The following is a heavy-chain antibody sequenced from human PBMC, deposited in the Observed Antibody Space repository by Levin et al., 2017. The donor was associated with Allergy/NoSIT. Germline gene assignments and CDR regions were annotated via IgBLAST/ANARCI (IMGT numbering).Heavy chain of an antibody. J-gene: IGHJ5*02. D-gene: IGHD6-13*01. CDR3: ARQDDYIAAAGTGWFDP. V-gene: IGHV4-59*08. CDR2: IYYSGST. Sequence: SQTLSLTCTVSGGSISSYYWSWIRQPPGKGLEWIGYIYYSGSTNYNPSLKSRVTISVDTSKNQFSLKLSSVTAADTAVYYCARQDDYIAAAGTGWFDPWGQGTLVTVSS. CDR1: GGSISSYY.